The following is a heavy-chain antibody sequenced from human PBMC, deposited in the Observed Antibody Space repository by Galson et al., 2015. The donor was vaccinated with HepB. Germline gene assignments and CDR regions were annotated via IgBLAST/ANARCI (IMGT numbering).Heavy chain of an antibody. J-gene: IGHJ5*02. CDR3: ARGALVVAVGATQNNWFDP. V-gene: IGHV1-18*01. Sequence: SVKVSCKASGYTSSSYSITWVRQAPGQGLEWVGWISPHNRDTNYAQNFQGRVTMTTDTSTSTAYMELRSLRSDDTAVYYCARGALVVAVGATQNNWFDPWGRGTLVTVSS. CDR2: ISPHNRDT. CDR1: GYTSSSYS. D-gene: IGHD2-15*01.